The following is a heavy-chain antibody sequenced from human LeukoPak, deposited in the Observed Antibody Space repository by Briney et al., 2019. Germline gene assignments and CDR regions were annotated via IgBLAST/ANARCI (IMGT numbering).Heavy chain of an antibody. V-gene: IGHV4-39*01. D-gene: IGHD3-3*01. CDR1: GGSISISIYS. CDR3: ARRMEGFSRFDP. Sequence: SETLSLTCTVSGGSISISIYSWGWIRQPPGKGLEYIGTIHYSGSAYYNPSLTSRVTISVDTSKNQFSLKLSSVTDADTAVYYCARRMEGFSRFDPWGQGTPVTVSS. J-gene: IGHJ5*02. CDR2: IHYSGSA.